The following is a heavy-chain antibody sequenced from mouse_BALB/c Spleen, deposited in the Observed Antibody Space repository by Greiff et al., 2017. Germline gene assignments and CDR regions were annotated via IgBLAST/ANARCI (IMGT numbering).Heavy chain of an antibody. D-gene: IGHD2-1*01. V-gene: IGHV2-5-1*01. CDR2: IWRGGST. Sequence: VQLQQSGPSLVQPSQSLSITCTVSGFSLTSYGVHWVRQSPGKGLEWLGVIWRGGSTDYNAAFMSRLSITKDNSKSQVFFKMNSLQADDTAIYYCATYCNYERYYAMDYWGQGTSVTVSS. CDR3: ATYCNYERYYAMDY. CDR1: GFSLTSYG. J-gene: IGHJ4*01.